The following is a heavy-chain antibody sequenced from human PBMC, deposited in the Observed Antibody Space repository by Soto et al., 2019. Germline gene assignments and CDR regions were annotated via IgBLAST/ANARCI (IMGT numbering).Heavy chain of an antibody. CDR2: IYYSGST. V-gene: IGHV4-30-4*01. J-gene: IGHJ6*02. CDR1: GGSISSGDYY. Sequence: QVQLQESGPGLVKPSQTLSLTCTVSGGSISSGDYYWSWIRQPPGKGLEWIGYIYYSGSTYYNPSLKSRVTIAVDTSTNQFSLKLSSVTASDTAVYYCAGGSPRDPRNIYGMDVWGQGTTVTVSS. CDR3: AGGSPRDPRNIYGMDV.